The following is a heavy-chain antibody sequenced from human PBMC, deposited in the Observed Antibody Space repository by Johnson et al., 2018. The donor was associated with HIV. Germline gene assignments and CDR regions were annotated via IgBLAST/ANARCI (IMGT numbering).Heavy chain of an antibody. D-gene: IGHD2-8*01. CDR3: ARATWSDDAFDI. CDR2: ISSSGSTI. V-gene: IGHV3-11*01. J-gene: IGHJ3*02. Sequence: QVQLVEYGGGLVQPGGSLRLSCAASGFTVSDYYMSWIRQAPGKGLEWVSYISSSGSTIYYADSVKGRFTISRDNAKNSLNLQMNSLRAEDTALYYCARATWSDDAFDIWGQGTMVTVSS. CDR1: GFTVSDYY.